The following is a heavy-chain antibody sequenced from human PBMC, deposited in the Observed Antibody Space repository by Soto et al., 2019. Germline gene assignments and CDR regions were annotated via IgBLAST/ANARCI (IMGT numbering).Heavy chain of an antibody. CDR1: GGSISSRSYY. J-gene: IGHJ5*02. D-gene: IGHD2-15*01. V-gene: IGHV4-39*01. Sequence: QLQLQESGPGLVKPSETLSLTCTVSGGSISSRSYYWGWIRQPPGKGLEWIGNIYYSGSTYYNPSLKSRVTISVDTSKNQFSLKLSSVTAADTAVYYCARRQSSPWFDPWGQGTLVTVSS. CDR3: ARRQSSPWFDP. CDR2: IYYSGST.